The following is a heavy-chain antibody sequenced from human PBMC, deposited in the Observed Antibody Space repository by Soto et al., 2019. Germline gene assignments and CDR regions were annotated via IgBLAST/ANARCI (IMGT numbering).Heavy chain of an antibody. J-gene: IGHJ4*02. V-gene: IGHV3-23*01. CDR1: GFTFSSYA. CDR2: ISGSGGST. CDR3: AKDHGIAAAGTGFDY. Sequence: PGGSLRLSCAASGFTFSSYAMSWVRQAPGKGLEWVSAISGSGGSTYYADSVKGRFTISGDNSKNTLYPQMNSLRAEDTAVYYCAKDHGIAAAGTGFDYWGQGTLVTVSS. D-gene: IGHD6-13*01.